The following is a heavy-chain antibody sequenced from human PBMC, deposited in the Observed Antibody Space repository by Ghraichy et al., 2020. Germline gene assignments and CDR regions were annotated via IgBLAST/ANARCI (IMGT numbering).Heavy chain of an antibody. Sequence: ASVKVSCKASGYTFTSYGISWVRQAPGQGLEWMGWISAYNGNTNYAQKLQGRVTMTTDTSTSSAYMELRSLRSDDTAVYYCATAPYYYDSSGPFDYWGQGTLVTVSS. CDR1: GYTFTSYG. CDR3: ATAPYYYDSSGPFDY. D-gene: IGHD3-22*01. J-gene: IGHJ4*02. CDR2: ISAYNGNT. V-gene: IGHV1-18*04.